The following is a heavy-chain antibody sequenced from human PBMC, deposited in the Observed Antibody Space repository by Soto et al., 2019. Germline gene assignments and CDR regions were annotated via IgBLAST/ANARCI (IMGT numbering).Heavy chain of an antibody. CDR3: ARVASSYSYYYMDV. J-gene: IGHJ6*03. CDR2: IYDSGST. V-gene: IGHV4-59*01. CDR1: GGSISSYY. Sequence: SETLSLTCTVSGGSISSYYWSWIRQPPGKGLEWIGYIYDSGSTKYNPSLKSRVTISVDTSQNQFSLKLSSVTAADTAVYFCARVASSYSYYYMDVWGKGTTVTVSS. D-gene: IGHD6-6*01.